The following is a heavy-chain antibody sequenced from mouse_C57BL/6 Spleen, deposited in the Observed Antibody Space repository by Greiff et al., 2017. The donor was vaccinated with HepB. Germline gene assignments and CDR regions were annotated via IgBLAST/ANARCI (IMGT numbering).Heavy chain of an antibody. CDR1: GYTFTSYW. D-gene: IGHD1-1*01. CDR2: IDPSDSYT. J-gene: IGHJ1*03. V-gene: IGHV1-69*01. CDR3: ARGTSWWYFDV. Sequence: QVQLKQPGAELVMPGASVKLSCKASGYTFTSYWMHWVKQRPGQGLEWIGEIDPSDSYTNYNQKFKGKSTLTVDKSSSTAYMQLSSLTSEDSAVYYCARGTSWWYFDVWGTGTTVTVSS.